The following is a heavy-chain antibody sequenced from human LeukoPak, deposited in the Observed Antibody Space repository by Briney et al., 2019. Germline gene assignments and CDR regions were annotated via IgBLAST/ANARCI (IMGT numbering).Heavy chain of an antibody. CDR1: GGSISSSSYY. CDR3: ARVLTLRALDFDY. D-gene: IGHD3-9*01. Sequence: SETLSLTCTVSGGSISSSSYYWGWIRQPPGKGLEWIGSIYYSGSTYYNPSLKSRVTISVDTSKNQFSLKLSSVTAADTAVYYCARVLTLRALDFDYWGQGTLVTVSS. CDR2: IYYSGST. V-gene: IGHV4-39*07. J-gene: IGHJ4*02.